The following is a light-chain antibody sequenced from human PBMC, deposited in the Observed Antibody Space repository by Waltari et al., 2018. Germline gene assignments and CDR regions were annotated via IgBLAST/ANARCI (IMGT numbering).Light chain of an antibody. J-gene: IGLJ1*01. CDR3: GTWDSSLSAYV. CDR2: DNN. V-gene: IGLV1-51*01. CDR1: SSNIGNNY. Sequence: QSVLTQPPSVSAAPGQKVTISCSGSSSNIGNNYVSWYQPLPGTAPKLLIYDNNKRPSGMPDRFPGSKSGTSATLGITGLQTGDEADYYCGTWDSSLSAYVFGTGTKVTVL.